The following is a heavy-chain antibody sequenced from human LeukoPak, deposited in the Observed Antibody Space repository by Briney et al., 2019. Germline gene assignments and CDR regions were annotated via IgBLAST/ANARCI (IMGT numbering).Heavy chain of an antibody. D-gene: IGHD2-15*01. CDR3: ARDLGYCSGGSYPGFDY. CDR2: ISSSSSYT. V-gene: IGHV3-21*01. J-gene: IGHJ4*02. CDR1: GFTFTTYR. Sequence: SGGSLRLSCAASGFTFTTYRMEWVRQAPGKGLEWASYISSSSSYTNYADSVKGRFTISRDNAKNSLYLQMNSLRAEDTAVYYCARDLGYCSGGSYPGFDYWGQGTLVTVSS.